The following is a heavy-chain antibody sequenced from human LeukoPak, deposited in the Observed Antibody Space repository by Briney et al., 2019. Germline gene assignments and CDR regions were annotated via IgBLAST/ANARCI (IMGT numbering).Heavy chain of an antibody. CDR2: ISGSGGST. V-gene: IGHV3-23*01. CDR3: TKPLTTKMASGSGNYFNPFDY. D-gene: IGHD3-10*01. Sequence: GGSLRLSCAASGFTFSSYAMSWVRQAPGKGLEWVSAISGSGGSTYYADSVKGRFTISRDTSKNTLYLQMNSLRAEDTAVYYCTKPLTTKMASGSGNYFNPFDYWGQGTLVTVSS. CDR1: GFTFSSYA. J-gene: IGHJ4*02.